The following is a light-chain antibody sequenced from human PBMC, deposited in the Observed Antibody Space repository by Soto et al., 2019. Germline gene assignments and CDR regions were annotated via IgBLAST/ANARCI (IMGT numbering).Light chain of an antibody. J-gene: IGKJ4*01. CDR3: QQYNNWPLT. V-gene: IGKV3-15*01. Sequence: EIEMTQSPATLSVSPGERATLSCRASQSVSSNLAWYQQKPGQAPRLLIYGASTRATGIPARFSGSGSGTEFTLTISSQQSEDLAVYYCQQYNNWPLTFGGGTKVEIK. CDR2: GAS. CDR1: QSVSSN.